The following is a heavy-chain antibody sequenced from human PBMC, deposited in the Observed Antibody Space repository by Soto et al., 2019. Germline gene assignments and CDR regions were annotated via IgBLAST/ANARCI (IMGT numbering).Heavy chain of an antibody. CDR3: ARNLISGPGEFDY. J-gene: IGHJ4*02. CDR2: IYYSGST. Sequence: SETLSLTCTVSGGSISSYYWSWIRQPPGKGLEWIGYIYYSGSTNYNPSLKSRVTISVDTSKNQFSLKLSSVTAADTAVYYCARNLISGPGEFDYWGQGTLVTVSS. CDR1: GGSISSYY. V-gene: IGHV4-59*01. D-gene: IGHD3-10*01.